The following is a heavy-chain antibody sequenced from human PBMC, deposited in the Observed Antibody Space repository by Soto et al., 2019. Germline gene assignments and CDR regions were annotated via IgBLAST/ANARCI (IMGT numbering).Heavy chain of an antibody. CDR1: GYSFTSYY. J-gene: IGHJ6*02. CDR3: ARGGGIVDTGIGYYYYHAMDV. V-gene: IGHV1-46*01. D-gene: IGHD5-18*01. CDR2: FNPTGDTA. Sequence: ASVKVSCKASGYSFTSYYIHWVRQAPGQGLEWMGIFNPTGDTASYAQKLQGRVTMTRDTSTGTAYMELGSLRSEDTAVYYCARGGGIVDTGIGYYYYHAMDVWGQGTTVTVSS.